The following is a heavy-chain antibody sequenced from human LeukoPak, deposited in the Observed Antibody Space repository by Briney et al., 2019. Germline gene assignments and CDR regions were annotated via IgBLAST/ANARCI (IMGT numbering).Heavy chain of an antibody. CDR1: GYSIRSGSY. CDR3: AKVGAYGDYARHDY. Sequence: SETLSLTCDVSGYSIRSGSYWGWIRQPPGKGLEWIGCRFHIVDTYHDPSLKSRVTISADTSKNKFSLQLTSVTAADTAVYYCAKVGAYGDYARHDYWGQGTLVTVS. CDR2: RFHIVDT. D-gene: IGHD4-17*01. V-gene: IGHV4-38-2*01. J-gene: IGHJ4*02.